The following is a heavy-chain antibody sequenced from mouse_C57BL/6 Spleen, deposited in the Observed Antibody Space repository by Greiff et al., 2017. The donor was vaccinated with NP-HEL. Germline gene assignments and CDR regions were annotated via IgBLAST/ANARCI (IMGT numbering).Heavy chain of an antibody. D-gene: IGHD1-1*01. CDR3: ARGYYGSSWFAY. CDR1: GIDFSRYW. V-gene: IGHV4-1*01. CDR2: INPDSSTI. Sequence: EVKLEESGGGLVQPGGSLKLSCAASGIDFSRYWMSWVRRAPGKGLEWIGEINPDSSTINYAPSLKDKFIISRDNAKNTLYLQMSKVRSEDTALYYCARGYYGSSWFAYWGQGTLVTVSA. J-gene: IGHJ3*01.